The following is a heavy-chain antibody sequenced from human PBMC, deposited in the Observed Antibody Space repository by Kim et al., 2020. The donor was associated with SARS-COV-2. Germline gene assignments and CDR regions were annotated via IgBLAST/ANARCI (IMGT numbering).Heavy chain of an antibody. Sequence: GGSLRLSCAASGLTFSCYRMHWVRLAPGKGLEWVSRINSDGSTTTYADSVKGRFTISRDNAKNTLYLQMNSLRADDTAVYYSTRELVSWVQGSLVTVSS. CDR2: INSDGSTT. J-gene: IGHJ5*02. D-gene: IGHD6-13*01. V-gene: IGHV3-74*01. CDR1: GLTFSCYR. CDR3: TRELVS.